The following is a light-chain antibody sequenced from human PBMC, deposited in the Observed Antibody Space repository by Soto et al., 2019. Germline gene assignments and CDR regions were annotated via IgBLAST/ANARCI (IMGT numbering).Light chain of an antibody. Sequence: QSVLTQPPSVSAAPGQKVTISCSGSSSNIGNNYVSWYRQFPGTAPKLLIYDNNERPSEIPDRFSGSKSGTSATLGITGLQTGYEADYYCGAWDTSLSAWIFGGGTKLTVL. V-gene: IGLV1-51*01. CDR1: SSNIGNNY. CDR2: DNN. J-gene: IGLJ2*01. CDR3: GAWDTSLSAWI.